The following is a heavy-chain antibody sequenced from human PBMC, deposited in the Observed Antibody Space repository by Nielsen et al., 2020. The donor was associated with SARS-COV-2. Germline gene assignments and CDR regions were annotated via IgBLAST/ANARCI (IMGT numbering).Heavy chain of an antibody. CDR3: AREDYDISGNFDF. J-gene: IGHJ4*02. Sequence: ASVKVSCKASGYTFTGYYMHWVRQAPGQGLEWMGWINPNSGGTNYAQKFQGWVTMTRDTSISTAYMELSRLRSDDTAVYYCAREDYDISGNFDFWGQGTLVTVSS. CDR1: GYTFTGYY. D-gene: IGHD3-22*01. V-gene: IGHV1-2*04. CDR2: INPNSGGT.